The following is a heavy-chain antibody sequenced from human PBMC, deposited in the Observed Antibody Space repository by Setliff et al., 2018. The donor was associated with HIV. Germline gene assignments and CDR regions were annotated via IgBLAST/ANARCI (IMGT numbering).Heavy chain of an antibody. D-gene: IGHD3-3*01. CDR3: ARDPIGIDFGLSYYMDV. Sequence: GESLKISCEYFVLALPTLIHLHWVRRAPGRGLEWMGRIDPQNAGTNFPQKFQGRVTMTWDRSTRTAYMELRSLTFDDTAVYYCARDPIGIDFGLSYYMDVWGKGTAVTVSS. CDR1: VLALPTLIH. J-gene: IGHJ6*03. CDR2: IDPQNAGT. V-gene: IGHV1-2*06.